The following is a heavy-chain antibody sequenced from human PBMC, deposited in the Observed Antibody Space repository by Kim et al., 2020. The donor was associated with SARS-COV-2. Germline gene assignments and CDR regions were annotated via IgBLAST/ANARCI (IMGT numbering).Heavy chain of an antibody. CDR2: ST. J-gene: IGHJ4*02. V-gene: IGHV4-34*01. Sequence: STNYNPSLERRATLSVDTSKNQFSLKLSSVTAADTAVYYCATRKNSYGYSWGQGTLVTVSS. CDR3: ATRKNSYGYS. D-gene: IGHD5-18*01.